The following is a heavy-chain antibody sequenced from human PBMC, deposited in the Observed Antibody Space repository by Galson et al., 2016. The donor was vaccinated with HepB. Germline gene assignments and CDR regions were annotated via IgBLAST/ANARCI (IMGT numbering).Heavy chain of an antibody. D-gene: IGHD6-13*01. CDR2: ISNSGVNT. J-gene: IGHJ5*02. CDR1: GFTFNTYY. V-gene: IGHV3-11*06. CDR3: ARDRTARAALDL. Sequence: SLRLSCAASGFTFNTYYMSWVRQAPGRGLEWVAYISNSGVNTHYAGPVNGRFTISRDNAKNSLFLQMNSLRAEDTAVYYCARDRTARAALDLWGQGTLVTVSS.